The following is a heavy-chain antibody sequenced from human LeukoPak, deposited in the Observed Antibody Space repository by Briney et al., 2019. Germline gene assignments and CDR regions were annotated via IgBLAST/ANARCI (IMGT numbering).Heavy chain of an antibody. J-gene: IGHJ4*02. CDR3: ARDRGYGSGTETDY. V-gene: IGHV4-59*12. D-gene: IGHD3-10*01. CDR2: IYYSGST. CDR1: GGSISSYY. Sequence: SGTLSLTCTVSGGSISSYYWSWIRQPPGKGLEWIGYIYYSGSTNYNPSLKSRVTISVDTSKNQFSLKLSSVTAADTAVYYCARDRGYGSGTETDYWGQGTLVTVSS.